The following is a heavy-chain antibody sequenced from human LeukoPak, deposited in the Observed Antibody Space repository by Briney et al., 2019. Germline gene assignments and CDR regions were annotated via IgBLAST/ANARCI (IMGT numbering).Heavy chain of an antibody. CDR3: ARGVSYSFDY. CDR2: TYHRSKWYN. Sequence: SQTLSLTCALSGDSVSSNSAAWHWIRQSPSRGLEWLGSTYHRSKWYNDYALSVIGRISVNPDPPKNRFSLQLNSVTPEDTAVYYCARGVSYSFDYWGQGTLVTVSS. V-gene: IGHV6-1*01. J-gene: IGHJ4*02. D-gene: IGHD1-26*01. CDR1: GDSVSSNSAA.